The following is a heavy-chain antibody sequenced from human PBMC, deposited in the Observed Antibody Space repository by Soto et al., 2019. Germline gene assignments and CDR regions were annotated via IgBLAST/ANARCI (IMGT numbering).Heavy chain of an antibody. J-gene: IGHJ3*02. Sequence: EVQLVDSGGGLVQPGGSLKLSCAASGFTFSGSAIHWVRQASGKGLEWVGRIRNKANSHATTYAASVKGRFTISRDDSRNTAYLQMNSLTTGDTAVYYCTRTTVISEAFDIWGQGTVVTVSS. CDR3: TRTTVISEAFDI. D-gene: IGHD4-4*01. V-gene: IGHV3-73*01. CDR1: GFTFSGSA. CDR2: IRNKANSHAT.